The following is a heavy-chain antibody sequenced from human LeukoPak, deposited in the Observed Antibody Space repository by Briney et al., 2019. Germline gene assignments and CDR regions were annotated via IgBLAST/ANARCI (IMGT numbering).Heavy chain of an antibody. CDR2: ISIAGEI. Sequence: PSEILSLTCVVYEGSLSGYFWSWIRQPPGKGLEWIGEISIAGEINYNPSLRSRATISMDTTKNQFSLRLTSVIAADTALYYCVRQIGAGAFDLWGRDRVVTVSS. J-gene: IGHJ2*01. D-gene: IGHD6-19*01. CDR1: EGSLSGYF. V-gene: IGHV4-34*01. CDR3: VRQIGAGAFDL.